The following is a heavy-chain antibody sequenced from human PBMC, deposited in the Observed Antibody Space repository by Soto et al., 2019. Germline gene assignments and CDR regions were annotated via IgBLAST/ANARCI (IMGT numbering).Heavy chain of an antibody. CDR3: ARGPYDFWSGYFYGMDV. D-gene: IGHD3-3*01. Sequence: PSETLSLTCAVYGGSFSCYYWIWIRQPPGKGLEWIGEINHSGSTNYNPSLKSRVTISVDTSKNQFSLKLSSVTAADTAVYYCARGPYDFWSGYFYGMDVWGQGTTVTVSS. CDR2: INHSGST. CDR1: GGSFSCYY. V-gene: IGHV4-34*01. J-gene: IGHJ6*02.